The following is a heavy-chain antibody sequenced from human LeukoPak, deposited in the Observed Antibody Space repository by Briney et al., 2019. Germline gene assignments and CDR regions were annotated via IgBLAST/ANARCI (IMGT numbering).Heavy chain of an antibody. V-gene: IGHV3-48*01. CDR2: ISSSSSTI. CDR1: GFTFSSYS. CDR3: AKDFYTYSSGWYSDY. Sequence: GGSLGLSCAASGFTFSSYSMDWVRQAPGKGLEWVSYISSSSSTIYYADSVKGRFTISRDNAKNSLYLQMNSLRAEDTAVYYCAKDFYTYSSGWYSDYWGQGTLVTVSS. D-gene: IGHD6-19*01. J-gene: IGHJ4*02.